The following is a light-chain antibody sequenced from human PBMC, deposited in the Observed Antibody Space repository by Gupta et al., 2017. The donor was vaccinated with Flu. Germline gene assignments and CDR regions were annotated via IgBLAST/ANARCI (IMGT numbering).Light chain of an antibody. V-gene: IGLV2-14*01. J-gene: IGLJ1*01. Sequence: QSALTQPASVSGSPGRSIAISCTGTSSDVGGYQYVAWYQQHPGKVPKLMIYEVSNRPSGVSYRFSGSKSGNTASLTISGLQAEDEGDYYCISYTDSRTYVFGTGTKVTVL. CDR2: EVS. CDR1: SSDVGGYQY. CDR3: ISYTDSRTYV.